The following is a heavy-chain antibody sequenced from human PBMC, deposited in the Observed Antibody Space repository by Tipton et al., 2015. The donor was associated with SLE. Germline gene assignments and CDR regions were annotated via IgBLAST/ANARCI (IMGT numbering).Heavy chain of an antibody. CDR3: ARAGGLGIAAALFLDAFDI. V-gene: IGHV4-59*01. J-gene: IGHJ3*02. CDR2: IYYSGST. D-gene: IGHD6-13*01. CDR1: GGSISSYY. Sequence: TLSLTCTVSGGSISSYYWSWIRQPPGKGLEWIGYIYYSGSTNYNPSLKSRVTISVDTSKNQLSLKLSSVTAADTAVYYCARAGGLGIAAALFLDAFDIWGQGTMVTVSS.